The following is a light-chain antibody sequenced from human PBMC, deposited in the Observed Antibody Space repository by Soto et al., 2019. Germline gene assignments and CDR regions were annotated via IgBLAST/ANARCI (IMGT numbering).Light chain of an antibody. CDR1: QSVLYSSNNKNY. J-gene: IGKJ1*01. Sequence: IVMTQSPDSLAVSLGERATINCKSSQSVLYSSNNKNYLAWYQQKPGQPPKLLIYWASTRESGVPDRFSGSGSGTDSTLTISSLQAEDVAVYYCQQYYSTPPTFGQGTKVEIK. CDR2: WAS. CDR3: QQYYSTPPT. V-gene: IGKV4-1*01.